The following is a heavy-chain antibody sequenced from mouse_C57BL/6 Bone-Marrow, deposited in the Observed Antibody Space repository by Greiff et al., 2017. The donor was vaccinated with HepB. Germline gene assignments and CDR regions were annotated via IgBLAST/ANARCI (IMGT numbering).Heavy chain of an antibody. V-gene: IGHV1-5*01. Sequence: EVQLQQSGTVLARPGASVKMSCKTSGYTFTSYWMHWVKQRPGQGLEWIGAIYPGNSDTSYNQKFKGKAKLTAVTSASTAYMGLSSLTNEDSAVYYCTLYYGSSFYAMDYWGQGTSVTVSS. D-gene: IGHD1-1*01. CDR2: IYPGNSDT. CDR1: GYTFTSYW. J-gene: IGHJ4*01. CDR3: TLYYGSSFYAMDY.